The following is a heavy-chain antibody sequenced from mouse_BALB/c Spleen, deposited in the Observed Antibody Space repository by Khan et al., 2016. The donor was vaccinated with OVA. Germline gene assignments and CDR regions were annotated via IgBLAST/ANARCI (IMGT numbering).Heavy chain of an antibody. CDR2: ITYSGNI. CDR3: ARSYGSWAMDY. J-gene: IGHJ4*01. CDR1: GDSITSGF. Sequence: EVQLQESGPSLVKPSQTLSLTCSVTGDSITSGFWNWIRKFPGNKFEYLGYITYSGNIYYNPSLNSRISITRDPSKSQYYLQLNSVTTEDTATYYCARSYGSWAMDYWGQGTSVTVSS. V-gene: IGHV3-8*02. D-gene: IGHD1-1*01.